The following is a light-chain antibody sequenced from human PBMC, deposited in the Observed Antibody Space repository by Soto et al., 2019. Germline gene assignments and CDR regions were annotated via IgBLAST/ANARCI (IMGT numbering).Light chain of an antibody. J-gene: IGLJ2*01. Sequence: QSALTQPASVSESPGQSITISCTGTSTDVGAYNYVSWYQKYPGKAPRLMIYGVSDRPSGVSNRFSGSKSGNTASLTISGLQPEDEADYYCSSFTVSSTVVFGGGTKVTVL. CDR3: SSFTVSSTVV. CDR1: STDVGAYNY. V-gene: IGLV2-14*01. CDR2: GVS.